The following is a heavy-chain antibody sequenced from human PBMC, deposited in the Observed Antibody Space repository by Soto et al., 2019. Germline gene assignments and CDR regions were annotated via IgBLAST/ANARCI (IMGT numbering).Heavy chain of an antibody. Sequence: QVQLVQSGAEVKKPGSSGKVSCKASGGTFSSYAISWVRQAPGQGLEWMGGIIPIFGTANYTQKFQGRFIITADESTSTDYMELTSLRSEDTAVYYCARGARGGIVATTFDYWCQVTLVTVSS. J-gene: IGHJ4*02. V-gene: IGHV1-69*01. CDR2: IIPIFGTA. D-gene: IGHD5-12*01. CDR3: ARGARGGIVATTFDY. CDR1: GGTFSSYA.